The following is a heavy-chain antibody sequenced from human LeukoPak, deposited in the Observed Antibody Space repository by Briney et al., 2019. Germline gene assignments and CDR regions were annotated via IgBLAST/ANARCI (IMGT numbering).Heavy chain of an antibody. Sequence: ASVKVSCKASGYTFTGYYVHWVRQAPGQGLEWMGWMNPKSGGTNYAQKFEARVTMNRDTSISTAYMELSRLRFDDTAVYYCARDFFSYYDILTGKGFDPWGQGTLVTVSS. J-gene: IGHJ5*02. CDR3: ARDFFSYYDILTGKGFDP. CDR1: GYTFTGYY. V-gene: IGHV1-2*02. D-gene: IGHD3-9*01. CDR2: MNPKSGGT.